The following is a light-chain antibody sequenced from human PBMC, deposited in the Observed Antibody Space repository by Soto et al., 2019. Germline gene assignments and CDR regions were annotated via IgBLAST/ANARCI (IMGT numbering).Light chain of an antibody. CDR2: QDN. V-gene: IGLV3-1*01. CDR1: TLGDKY. Sequence: SYELTQPPSVSVSPGQIASITCSGDTLGDKYACWYQQKPGQSPVLVIYQDNKRPSGIPERFSGSNSGNTATLTISGTQAMDEADYYCQAWDSSTYVVFGGGTKLTVL. J-gene: IGLJ2*01. CDR3: QAWDSSTYVV.